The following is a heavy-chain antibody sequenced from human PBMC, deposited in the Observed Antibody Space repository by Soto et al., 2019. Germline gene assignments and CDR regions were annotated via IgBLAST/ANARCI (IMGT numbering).Heavy chain of an antibody. CDR2: ISWNSGSI. V-gene: IGHV3-9*01. J-gene: IGHJ4*02. CDR3: AKDIYTIYDFWSGAFDY. D-gene: IGHD3-3*01. CDR1: GFTFDDYA. Sequence: GGSLRLSCAASGFTFDDYAMHWVRQAPGKGLEWVSGISWNSGSIGYADSVKGRFTISRDNAKNSLYLQMNSLRAEDTALYYCAKDIYTIYDFWSGAFDYWGQGTLVTVSS.